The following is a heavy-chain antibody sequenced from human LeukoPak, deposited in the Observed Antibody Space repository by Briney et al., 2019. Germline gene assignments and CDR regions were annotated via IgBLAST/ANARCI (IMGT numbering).Heavy chain of an antibody. V-gene: IGHV1-69*02. J-gene: IGHJ4*02. CDR1: GGTFSSYT. CDR2: ITPILGIA. CDR3: ARGVGIVGATPKPYYFDY. D-gene: IGHD1-26*01. Sequence: ASVKVSCKASGGTFSSYTISWVRQAPGQGLEWMGRITPILGIANYAQKFQGRVTITADKSTSTAYMELSSLRSEDTAVYYCARGVGIVGATPKPYYFDYWGQGTLVTVSS.